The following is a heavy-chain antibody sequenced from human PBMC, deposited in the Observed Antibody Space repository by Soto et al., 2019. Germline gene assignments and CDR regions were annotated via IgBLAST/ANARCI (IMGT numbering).Heavy chain of an antibody. J-gene: IGHJ1*01. CDR3: AKARSEVAAIGYFQP. CDR1: GFTFSSYG. V-gene: IGHV3-30*18. D-gene: IGHD2-15*01. CDR2: ISYDGSNK. Sequence: QVQLVESGGGVVQPGRSLRLSCAASGFTFSSYGMHWVRQAPGKGLEWVAVISYDGSNKYYADSVKGRFTISRDNSKNTLSLQMHSLRAEHTAVYYCAKARSEVAAIGYFQPWVQGTLVTVSS.